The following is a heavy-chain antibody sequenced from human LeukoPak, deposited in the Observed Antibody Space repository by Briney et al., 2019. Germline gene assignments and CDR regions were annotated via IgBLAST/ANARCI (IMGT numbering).Heavy chain of an antibody. J-gene: IGHJ4*02. Sequence: SETLSLTCAVYGGSFSGYYWSWIRQPPGKGLEWIGEINHSGSTNYNPSLKSRVTISVDTSKNQFSLKLSSVTAADTAVYYCARQWLRFPYYFDYWGQGTLVTVSS. CDR2: INHSGST. V-gene: IGHV4-34*01. CDR1: GGSFSGYY. CDR3: ARQWLRFPYYFDY. D-gene: IGHD5-12*01.